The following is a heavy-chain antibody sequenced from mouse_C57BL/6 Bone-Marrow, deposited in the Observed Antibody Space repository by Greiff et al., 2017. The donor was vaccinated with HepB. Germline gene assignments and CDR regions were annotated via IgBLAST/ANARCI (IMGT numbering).Heavy chain of an antibody. CDR1: GFSFNTYA. CDR2: IRSKSNNYAT. V-gene: IGHV10-1*01. CDR3: VRHESSYDYEDYYAMDY. Sequence: VQLKESGGGLVQPKGSLKLSCAASGFSFNTYAMNWVRQAPGKGLEWVARIRSKSNNYATYYADSVKDRFTISRDDSESMLYLQMNNLKTEDTAMYYGVRHESSYDYEDYYAMDYWGQGTSVTVSS. D-gene: IGHD2-4*01. J-gene: IGHJ4*01.